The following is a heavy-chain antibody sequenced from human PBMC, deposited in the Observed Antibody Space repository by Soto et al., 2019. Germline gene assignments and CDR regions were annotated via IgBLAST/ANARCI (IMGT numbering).Heavy chain of an antibody. CDR2: ITWNGNVI. CDR3: AKGGPAAFCAGGRCYFDS. Sequence: EVQMVESGGGFIQPGRSLGLSCAASGFTFDDYAMHWVRRVPGRGLEWVSSITWNGNVIGYADSVKGRFTVSRDNVKNSLYLQMSDLRPEDTALYYCAKGGPAAFCAGGRCYFDSWGQGIQVTVTS. J-gene: IGHJ4*03. D-gene: IGHD2-8*02. CDR1: GFTFDDYA. V-gene: IGHV3-9*01.